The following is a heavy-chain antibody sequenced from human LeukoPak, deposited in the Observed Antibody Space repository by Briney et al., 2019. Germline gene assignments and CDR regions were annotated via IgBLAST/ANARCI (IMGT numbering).Heavy chain of an antibody. CDR2: ISSSSSTI. CDR3: AGTTVTTWDYYGMDV. J-gene: IGHJ6*02. Sequence: PGGSQRLSCAASGFTFSSYSMNWVRQAPGKGLEWVSYISSSSSTIYYADSVKGRFTISRDNAKNSLYLQMNSLRAEDTAVYYCAGTTVTTWDYYGMDVWGQGTTVTVSS. CDR1: GFTFSSYS. D-gene: IGHD4-17*01. V-gene: IGHV3-48*01.